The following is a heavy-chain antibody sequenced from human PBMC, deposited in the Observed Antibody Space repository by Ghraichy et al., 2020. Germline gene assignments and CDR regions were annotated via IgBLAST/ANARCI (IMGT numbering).Heavy chain of an antibody. J-gene: IGHJ6*02. CDR3: AHSHPPPAYGDSPYGYYVGMDV. CDR1: GFSLSTSGVG. V-gene: IGHV2-5*01. D-gene: IGHD4-17*01. CDR2: IYWNDDK. Sequence: SGPTLVKPTQTLTLTCTFSGFSLSTSGVGVGWIRQPPGKALEWLALIYWNDDKRYSPSLKSRLTITKDTSKNQVVLTMTNMDPVDTATYYCAHSHPPPAYGDSPYGYYVGMDVWGQGTTVAVSS.